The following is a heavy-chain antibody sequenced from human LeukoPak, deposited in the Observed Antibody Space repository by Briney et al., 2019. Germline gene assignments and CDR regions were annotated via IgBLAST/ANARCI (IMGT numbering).Heavy chain of an antibody. CDR2: ISGSGGST. CDR1: GFTFSSYA. CDR3: AKGSWIQLWLGYFDY. J-gene: IGHJ4*02. V-gene: IGHV3-23*01. D-gene: IGHD5-18*01. Sequence: GGSLRLSCAASGFTFSSYAMSWVRQAPGKGLEWVSAISGSGGSTYYADSVKGRFTISRDNSKNTLYLQMNSLRAEDTAVYYCAKGSWIQLWLGYFDYWGQGTLVIVSS.